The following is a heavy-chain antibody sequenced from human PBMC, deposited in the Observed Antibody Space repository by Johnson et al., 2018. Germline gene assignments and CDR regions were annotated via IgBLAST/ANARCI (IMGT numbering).Heavy chain of an antibody. CDR2: IWYDGSNK. CDR3: ARVFAAWVTQDAFDL. D-gene: IGHD2-21*02. V-gene: IGHV3-33*01. Sequence: QVQLVQSGGGVVQPGRSLRLSCAASGFTFSSYGMHWVRQAPGKGLEWVAVIWYDGSNKYYADSVKGRFTISRDNSKNTLYLQMNSLRAEDTAVYYCARVFAAWVTQDAFDLWGQGTMVTVS. CDR1: GFTFSSYG. J-gene: IGHJ3*01.